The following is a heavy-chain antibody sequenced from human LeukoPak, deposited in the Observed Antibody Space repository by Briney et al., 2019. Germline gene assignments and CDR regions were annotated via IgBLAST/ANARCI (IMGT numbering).Heavy chain of an antibody. V-gene: IGHV3-21*01. CDR2: ISSSSSYI. CDR1: GFTFSSYS. D-gene: IGHD3-22*01. Sequence: PGGSLRLSCAASGFTFSSYSMNWVRQALGKGLEWVSSISSSSSYIYYADSVKGRFTISRDNAKNSLYLQMNSLRAEDTAVYYCARGVVVVKGKSLFDYWGQGTLVTVSS. J-gene: IGHJ4*02. CDR3: ARGVVVVKGKSLFDY.